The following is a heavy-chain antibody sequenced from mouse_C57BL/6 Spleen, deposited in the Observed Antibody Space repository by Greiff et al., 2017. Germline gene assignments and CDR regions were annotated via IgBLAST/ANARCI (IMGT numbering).Heavy chain of an antibody. J-gene: IGHJ3*01. Sequence: EVKLVESGGGLVQPGGSLSLSCAASGFTFTDYYMSWVRQPPGKALEWLGFIRNKANGYTTEYSASVKGRFTISRDNSQSILYLQMKAMRAEDSATYYCAGYAHGYGGFAYWGQGTLVTVSA. V-gene: IGHV7-3*01. D-gene: IGHD2-2*01. CDR3: AGYAHGYGGFAY. CDR1: GFTFTDYY. CDR2: IRNKANGYTT.